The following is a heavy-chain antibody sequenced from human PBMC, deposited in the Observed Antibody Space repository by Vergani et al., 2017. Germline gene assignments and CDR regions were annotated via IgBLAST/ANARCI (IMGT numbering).Heavy chain of an antibody. V-gene: IGHV3-30*18. CDR3: VNGYYYDQSGLASFDY. CDR1: GLMFNNYG. D-gene: IGHD3-22*01. Sequence: QVQLVESGGGVVQPGTSLRLSCETSGLMFNNYGMHWVRQAPGKGLEWVAVMKGRFTISRDNSQNTLYLQMDSLTAEDTAIYFCVNGYYYDQSGLASFDYWGQGTLVTVSS. J-gene: IGHJ4*02.